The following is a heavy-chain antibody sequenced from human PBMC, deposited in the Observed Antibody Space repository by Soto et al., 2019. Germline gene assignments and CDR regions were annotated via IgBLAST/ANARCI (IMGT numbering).Heavy chain of an antibody. V-gene: IGHV3-74*01. J-gene: IGHJ4*02. CDR3: ARSGGIDY. CDR2: IQSDGSSI. CDR1: GFTFNHYW. D-gene: IGHD6-25*01. Sequence: EVQLVESGGGLVQPGGSLRLSCAASGFTFNHYWIHWVRQVPGKGLMWVSRIQSDGSSIYYADSVKGRFTISRDNAKNTVYLQMNSLRVEDSAMYYCARSGGIDYWGQGTLVIVSS.